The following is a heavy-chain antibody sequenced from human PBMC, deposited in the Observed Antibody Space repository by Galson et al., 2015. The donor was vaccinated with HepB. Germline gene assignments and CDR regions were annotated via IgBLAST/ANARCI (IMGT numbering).Heavy chain of an antibody. Sequence: YWSWIRQPAGKGLEWIGRIYTSGSTNYNPSLKSRVTMSVDTSRNQFSLKLSSVTAADTAVYYCARGKWELRDWGQGTLVTVSS. CDR3: ARGKWELRD. CDR1: Y. D-gene: IGHD1-26*01. V-gene: IGHV4-4*07. J-gene: IGHJ4*02. CDR2: IYTSGST.